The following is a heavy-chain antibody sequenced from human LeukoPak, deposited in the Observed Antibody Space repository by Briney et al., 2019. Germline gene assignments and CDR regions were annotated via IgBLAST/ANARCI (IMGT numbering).Heavy chain of an antibody. CDR1: GFNFSNYA. D-gene: IGHD1-26*01. Sequence: GGSLRLSCAASGFNFSNYAMHWVRQAPGKGLEWVSGISGRGGSTYFADSVKGRFTISRDDSKNTLFLQMNSLRAEDTAVYYCARAGSIRFDYWGQGTLVTVSS. V-gene: IGHV3-23*01. J-gene: IGHJ4*02. CDR2: ISGRGGST. CDR3: ARAGSIRFDY.